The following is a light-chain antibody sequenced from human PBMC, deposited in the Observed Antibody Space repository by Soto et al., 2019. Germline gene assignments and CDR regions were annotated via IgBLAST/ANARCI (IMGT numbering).Light chain of an antibody. CDR1: QSVSSSY. Sequence: EIVLTQSPGTLSLSPGERATLSCRASQSVSSSYLAWYQQKPGQAPRLLIYGASSRATGIPDRFSGSGSGTDFTLTISRLEPKDLTVYYCQQYGSSPRTFGQGTKVENK. CDR2: GAS. V-gene: IGKV3-20*01. CDR3: QQYGSSPRT. J-gene: IGKJ1*01.